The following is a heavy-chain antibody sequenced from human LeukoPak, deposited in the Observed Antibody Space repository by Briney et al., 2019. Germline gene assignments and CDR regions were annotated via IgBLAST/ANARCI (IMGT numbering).Heavy chain of an antibody. D-gene: IGHD6-13*01. Sequence: GGSLRLSCAASGFTFDDYAMHWVRQAPGRGLEWVSGISWNSGSIGYADSVKGRFTISRDNAKNSLYLQMNSLRAEDTALYYCAKGPGIAAAIDYWGQGTLDTVSS. CDR3: AKGPGIAAAIDY. J-gene: IGHJ4*02. V-gene: IGHV3-9*01. CDR1: GFTFDDYA. CDR2: ISWNSGSI.